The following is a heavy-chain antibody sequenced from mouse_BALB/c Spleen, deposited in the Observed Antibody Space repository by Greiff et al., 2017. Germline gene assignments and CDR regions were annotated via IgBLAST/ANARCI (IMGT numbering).Heavy chain of an antibody. D-gene: IGHD2-14*01. J-gene: IGHJ3*01. CDR3: ASYRYDGFAY. Sequence: QVQLKQSGPELVRPGVSVKISCKGSGYTFTDYAMHWVKQSHAKSLEWIGVISTYYGNTNYNQKFKGKATMTVDKSSSTAYMELARLTSEDSAIYYCASYRYDGFAYWGQGTLVTVSA. V-gene: IGHV1-67*01. CDR2: ISTYYGNT. CDR1: GYTFTDYA.